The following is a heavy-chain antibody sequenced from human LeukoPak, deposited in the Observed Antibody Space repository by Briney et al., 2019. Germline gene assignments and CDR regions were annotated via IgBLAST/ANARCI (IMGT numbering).Heavy chain of an antibody. Sequence: SETLSLTRTVSGGSISSSSYYWGWIRQPPGKGLEWIGSIYYSGSTYYNPSLKSRVTISVDTSKNQFSLKLSSVTAADTAVYYCTALGSSGYYYSDYWGQGTLVTVSS. CDR2: IYYSGST. D-gene: IGHD3-22*01. CDR3: TALGSSGYYYSDY. J-gene: IGHJ4*02. V-gene: IGHV4-39*01. CDR1: GGSISSSSYY.